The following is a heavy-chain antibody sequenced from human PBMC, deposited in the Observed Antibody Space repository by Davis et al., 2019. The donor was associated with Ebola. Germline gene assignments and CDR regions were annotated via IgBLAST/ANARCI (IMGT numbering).Heavy chain of an antibody. D-gene: IGHD6-19*01. Sequence: SVKVSCKASGGTFSSYAISWVRQAPGQGLEWMGGIIPIFGTANYAQKFQGRVTITADESTSTAYMELSSLRSEDTAVYYCARAIGWGNNWFDPWGQGTLVTVSP. CDR2: IIPIFGTA. V-gene: IGHV1-69*13. CDR3: ARAIGWGNNWFDP. CDR1: GGTFSSYA. J-gene: IGHJ5*02.